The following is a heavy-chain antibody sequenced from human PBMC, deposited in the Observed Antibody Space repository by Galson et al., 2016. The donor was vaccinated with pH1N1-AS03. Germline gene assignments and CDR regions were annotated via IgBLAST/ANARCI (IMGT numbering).Heavy chain of an antibody. Sequence: SLRLSCAGSGFTFDAYAMHWVRQGPGKGLEWVSGIDRNSGTIGYTDSVKGRFTISRDNAKNSLYLEMNSLRAEDTALYYCVKSPGYCIAGSCSVQVYFDYWGQGTLVTVSS. D-gene: IGHD2-15*01. CDR1: GFTFDAYA. J-gene: IGHJ4*02. V-gene: IGHV3-9*01. CDR3: VKSPGYCIAGSCSVQVYFDY. CDR2: IDRNSGTI.